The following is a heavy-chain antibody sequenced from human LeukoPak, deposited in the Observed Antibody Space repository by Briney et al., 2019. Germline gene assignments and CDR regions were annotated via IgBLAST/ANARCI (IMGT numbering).Heavy chain of an antibody. J-gene: IGHJ4*02. D-gene: IGHD6-13*01. CDR3: ARFQQLPTVAPD. CDR1: GFTFSSYG. CDR2: IRYDGSNK. V-gene: IGHV3-30*02. Sequence: GGSLRLSCAASGFTFSSYGMHWVRQAPGKGLEWVAFIRYDGSNKYYADSVKGRFTISRDNSKNTLYLQMNSLRAEDTAVYYCARFQQLPTVAPDWGQGTLVTVSS.